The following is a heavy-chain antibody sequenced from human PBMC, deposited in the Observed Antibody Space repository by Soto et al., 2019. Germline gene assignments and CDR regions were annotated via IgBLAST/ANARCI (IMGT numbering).Heavy chain of an antibody. Sequence: SETLSLTCAVSGFSISSGYYWGWLRQPPGKGPEWIGSIYHSGNTYYNPSLKSRLTISVDTSKNQFSLTLTSVTAADTAVYHCARAGVSGRTFDYWGQGTLVTVSS. CDR2: IYHSGNT. J-gene: IGHJ4*02. V-gene: IGHV4-38-2*01. D-gene: IGHD3-10*01. CDR1: GFSISSGYY. CDR3: ARAGVSGRTFDY.